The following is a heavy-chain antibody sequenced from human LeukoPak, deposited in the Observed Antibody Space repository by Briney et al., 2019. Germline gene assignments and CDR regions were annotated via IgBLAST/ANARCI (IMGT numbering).Heavy chain of an antibody. CDR1: GFTFSTYS. J-gene: IGHJ6*03. CDR2: ISSNSRYI. Sequence: GGSLRLSCAASGFTFSTYSMNWVRQVPGKGLEWVSSISSNSRYIYYADSMRGRFTISRDNAKNSLYLQVNSLKPEDTAVYYCARESGVRGPIGDYYYMDVWGKGTTVTISS. V-gene: IGHV3-21*06. CDR3: ARESGVRGPIGDYYYMDV. D-gene: IGHD3-10*01.